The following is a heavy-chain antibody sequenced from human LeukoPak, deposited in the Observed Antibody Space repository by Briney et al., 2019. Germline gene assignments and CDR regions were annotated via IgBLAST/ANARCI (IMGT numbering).Heavy chain of an antibody. CDR2: IYTSGST. CDR1: GGSISSGRDY. D-gene: IGHD3-10*01. V-gene: IGHV4-61*02. J-gene: IGHJ6*02. CDR3: ARGEMDRGYYYYGMDV. Sequence: SETLSLTCTLSGGSISSGRDYWSWLRQPAGKGLEWFGRIYTSGSTDYNPSLESRVTMSVDTSKNQFSLRLSSLTAADTAVYYCARGEMDRGYYYYGMDVWGQGTTVTVSS.